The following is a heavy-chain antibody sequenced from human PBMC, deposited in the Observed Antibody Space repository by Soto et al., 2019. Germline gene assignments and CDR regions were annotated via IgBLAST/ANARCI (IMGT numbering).Heavy chain of an antibody. V-gene: IGHV3-30*18. CDR1: GFTFSSYG. D-gene: IGHD6-13*01. Sequence: QVQLVESGGGVVQPGRSLRLSCEASGFTFSSYGMHWVRQAPGKGLEWVAVISYDGSNKYYADSVKGRFTISRDNSKNTLYLQMNSLRAEDTAVYYCAKDPGYGQQLLYYFDYWGQGTLVTVSS. CDR3: AKDPGYGQQLLYYFDY. CDR2: ISYDGSNK. J-gene: IGHJ4*02.